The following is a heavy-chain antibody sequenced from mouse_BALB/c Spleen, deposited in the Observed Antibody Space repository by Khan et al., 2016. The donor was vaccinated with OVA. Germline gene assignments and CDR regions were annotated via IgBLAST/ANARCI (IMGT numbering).Heavy chain of an antibody. CDR2: IWGDGST. J-gene: IGHJ4*01. CDR3: AKFTPDYYSMDY. CDR1: GFSLTSYG. V-gene: IGHV2-3*01. Sequence: VKLMESGPGLVAPSQSLSITCTVSGFSLTSYGVNWVRQPPGKGLEWLGVIWGDGSTNYHSTLKSRLIISQDNSKRQVFLTLNSLQTDDTATYYCAKFTPDYYSMDYWGQGTSVTVSS. D-gene: IGHD1-1*01.